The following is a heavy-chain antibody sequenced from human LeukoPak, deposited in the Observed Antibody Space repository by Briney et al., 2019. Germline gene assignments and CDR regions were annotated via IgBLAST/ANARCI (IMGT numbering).Heavy chain of an antibody. J-gene: IGHJ4*02. CDR1: GYTFTGYY. Sequence: ASVKVSCKASGYTFTGYYIYWVRQAPGQGLEWMGWINPKSGGTNYSQKFQGRVTMTRDTSINTAYMELSRLRSDDTAVYYCTREDGSFDIWGQGTLVAVSS. V-gene: IGHV1-2*02. CDR3: TREDGSFDI. CDR2: INPKSGGT.